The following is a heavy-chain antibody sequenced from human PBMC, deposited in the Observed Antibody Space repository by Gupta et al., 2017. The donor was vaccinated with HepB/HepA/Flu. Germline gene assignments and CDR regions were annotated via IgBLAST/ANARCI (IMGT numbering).Heavy chain of an antibody. D-gene: IGHD5-18*01. CDR2: IWYDGSNK. J-gene: IGHJ4*02. CDR3: ARDQNPNSYGHLDY. V-gene: IGHV3-33*01. CDR1: GFTFSRHG. Sequence: QVELVQSGGGVVQPGGSLRLSCAASGFTFSRHGMHWVRQAPGKGLEWVAVIWYDGSNKYYADSVQGRFTISRDNSKNTLDLQMKRLRAEDTAVYYCARDQNPNSYGHLDYWGQGGLVTVSS.